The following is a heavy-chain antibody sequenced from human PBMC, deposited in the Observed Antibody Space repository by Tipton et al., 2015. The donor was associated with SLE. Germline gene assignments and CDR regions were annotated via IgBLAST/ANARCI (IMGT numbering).Heavy chain of an antibody. CDR3: ARFCSYYGSGRRYFDY. CDR2: VYHSGST. D-gene: IGHD3-10*01. CDR1: GDSISRGYF. Sequence: TLSLTCVVSGDSISRGYFWGWVRQPPGKGLEWIATVYHSGSTYYNPSLKSRATISVDTSKNQFSLTLRSVTAADTAVYYCARFCSYYGSGRRYFDYWGQGTLVTVSS. J-gene: IGHJ4*02. V-gene: IGHV4-38-2*01.